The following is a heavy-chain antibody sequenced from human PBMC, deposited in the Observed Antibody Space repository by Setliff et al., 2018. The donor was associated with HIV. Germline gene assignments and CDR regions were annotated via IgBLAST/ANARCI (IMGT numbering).Heavy chain of an antibody. CDR1: GYTFTSYY. Sequence: ASVKVSCKASGYTFTSYYMHWVRQAPGQGLEWMGIINPSGGSTRYAQKFQGRVTMTRDTSTSTVYMELSSLRSEDTAVYYCARDGYYNSWSGYGYYYYYMEVWGKGTTVTVSS. V-gene: IGHV1-46*01. J-gene: IGHJ6*03. D-gene: IGHD3-3*01. CDR3: ARDGYYNSWSGYGYYYYYMEV. CDR2: INPSGGST.